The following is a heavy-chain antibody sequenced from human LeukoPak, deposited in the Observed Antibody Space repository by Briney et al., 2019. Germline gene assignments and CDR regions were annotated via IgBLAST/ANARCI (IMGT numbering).Heavy chain of an antibody. V-gene: IGHV4-4*07. CDR3: ARDSQGYCSSTSCYPYYYYYMDV. J-gene: IGHJ6*03. CDR1: GGSISSYY. CDR2: IYTSGST. D-gene: IGHD2-2*01. Sequence: SETLSLTCTVSGGSISSYYWSWIRQPAGKGLEWIGRIYTSGSTNYNPSLKSRVTMSVDTSKNQFSLELSSVTAADTAVYYCARDSQGYCSSTSCYPYYYYYMDVWGKGTTVTVSS.